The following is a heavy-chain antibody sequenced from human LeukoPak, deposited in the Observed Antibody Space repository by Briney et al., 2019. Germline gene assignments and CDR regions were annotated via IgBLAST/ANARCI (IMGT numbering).Heavy chain of an antibody. V-gene: IGHV6-1*01. CDR1: GDTVSSNSAA. Sequence: SQTLSLTCAISGDTVSSNSAAWNRIRQSPWRGLEWLGRTYYMSRWYNNFAVSVAGRITVNPDTSKKQLSLQLHSVTPEDTAVYYCARQVGATRYYFDYWGQGTLVTVSS. CDR3: ARQVGATRYYFDY. D-gene: IGHD1-26*01. J-gene: IGHJ4*02. CDR2: TYYMSRWYN.